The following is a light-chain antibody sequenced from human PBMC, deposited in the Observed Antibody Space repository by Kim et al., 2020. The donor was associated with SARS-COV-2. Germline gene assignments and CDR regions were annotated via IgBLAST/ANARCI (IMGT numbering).Light chain of an antibody. CDR1: SLRGYY. Sequence: LGQTVRITCQGDSLRGYYASWYQQKPGQAPVLVIYGKNNRPSGIPDRFSGSSSGNTASLTITGAQAEDEADYYCNSRDSSGNHYVFGTGTKVTVL. CDR3: NSRDSSGNHYV. CDR2: GKN. J-gene: IGLJ1*01. V-gene: IGLV3-19*01.